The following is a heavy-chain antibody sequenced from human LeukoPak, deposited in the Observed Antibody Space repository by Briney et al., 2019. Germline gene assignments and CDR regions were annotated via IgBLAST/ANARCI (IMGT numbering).Heavy chain of an antibody. V-gene: IGHV1-69*05. CDR1: GGTFSSYA. D-gene: IGHD4-17*01. CDR3: ARDRYHPGGDYGDYEALYYYMDV. J-gene: IGHJ6*03. Sequence: GASVKVSCKASGGTFSSYAISWVRQAPGQGLEWMGRIIPIFGTANYAQKFQGRVTITTGESTSTAYMELSSLRSEDTAVYYCARDRYHPGGDYGDYEALYYYMDVWGKGTTVTVSS. CDR2: IIPIFGTA.